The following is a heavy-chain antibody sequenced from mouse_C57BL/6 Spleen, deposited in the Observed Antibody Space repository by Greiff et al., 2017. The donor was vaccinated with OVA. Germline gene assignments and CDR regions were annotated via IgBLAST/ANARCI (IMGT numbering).Heavy chain of an antibody. V-gene: IGHV5-17*01. CDR2: ISSGSSTI. CDR3: ARRHYGSSYGYFDV. CDR1: GFTFSDYG. J-gene: IGHJ1*03. D-gene: IGHD1-1*01. Sequence: EVKLVESGGDLVKPGGSLKLSCAASGFTFSDYGMHWVRQAPEKGLEWVAYISSGSSTIYYADTVKGRFTISRDNAKNTLFLQMTSLRSEDTAMYYCARRHYGSSYGYFDVWGTGTTVTVSS.